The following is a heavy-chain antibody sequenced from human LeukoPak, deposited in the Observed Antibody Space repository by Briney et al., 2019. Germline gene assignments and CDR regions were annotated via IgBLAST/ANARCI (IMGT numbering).Heavy chain of an antibody. CDR3: ARDNWTYDLNAFDI. CDR1: GFTFSSYS. D-gene: IGHD1-7*01. Sequence: PGGSLRLSCAASGFTFSSYSMNWVRQAPGKGLEWVSSISSSSSYIYYADSVKGRFTISRDNSKNTLYLQMNSLRAEDTAVYYCARDNWTYDLNAFDIWGQGTVVTVSS. V-gene: IGHV3-21*04. CDR2: ISSSSSYI. J-gene: IGHJ3*02.